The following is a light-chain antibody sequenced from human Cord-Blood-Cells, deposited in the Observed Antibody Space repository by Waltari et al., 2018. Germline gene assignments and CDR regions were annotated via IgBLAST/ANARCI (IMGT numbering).Light chain of an antibody. J-gene: IGKJ5*01. Sequence: DIQMTQYPSSLSASVGDRVTITCQASQDISNYLNWYQQKPGKAPKLLIYDASNLETGVPSRFSGSGSGTDFTFTISSLQPEDIATYYCQQYDNPITFGQGTRLEIK. CDR2: DAS. V-gene: IGKV1-33*01. CDR3: QQYDNPIT. CDR1: QDISNY.